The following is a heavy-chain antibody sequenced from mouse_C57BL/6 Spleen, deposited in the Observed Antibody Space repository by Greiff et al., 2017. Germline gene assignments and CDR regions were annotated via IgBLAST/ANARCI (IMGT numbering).Heavy chain of an antibody. CDR3: TAGGSTWFAY. CDR1: GFTFSNYW. J-gene: IGHJ3*01. V-gene: IGHV6-3*01. D-gene: IGHD1-1*01. CDR2: IRLKSDNYAT. Sequence: EVQLQESGGGLVQPGGSMKLSCVASGFTFSNYWMNWVRQSPEKGLEWVAQIRLKSDNYATHYAESVKGRFTISRDDSKSSVYLQMNNLRAEDTGIYYCTAGGSTWFAYWGQGTLVTVSA.